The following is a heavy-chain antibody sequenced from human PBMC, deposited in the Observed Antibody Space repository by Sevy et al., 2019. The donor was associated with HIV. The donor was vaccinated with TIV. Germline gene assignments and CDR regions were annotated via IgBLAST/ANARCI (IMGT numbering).Heavy chain of an antibody. Sequence: SETLSLTCAVYGGSFSGYYWSWIRQPPGKGLEWIGEINHSGSTNYNPSLKSRVTISVDTSKNQFSLKLSSVTAADTAVYYCARGFSWVAYYYYYGMDVWGQGTTVTVSS. V-gene: IGHV4-34*01. CDR1: GGSFSGYY. CDR2: INHSGST. J-gene: IGHJ6*02. D-gene: IGHD2-15*01. CDR3: ARGFSWVAYYYYYGMDV.